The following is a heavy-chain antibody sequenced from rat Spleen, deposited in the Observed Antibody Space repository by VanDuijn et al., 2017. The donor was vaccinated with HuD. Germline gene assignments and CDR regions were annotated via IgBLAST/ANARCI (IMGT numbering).Heavy chain of an antibody. Sequence: QVQLKESGPGLVQPSQTLSLTCTVSGFSLTSYNVHWLRQPTGKGLEWMGVIWTGGSTDYNSGLKSRLSISRDTSKNQVFLKMNSLQSEDTTTYYCARGRIGHWYFDFWGPGTMVTVSS. CDR1: GFSLTSYN. J-gene: IGHJ1*01. V-gene: IGHV2-30*01. CDR3: ARGRIGHWYFDF. D-gene: IGHD1-6*01. CDR2: IWTGGST.